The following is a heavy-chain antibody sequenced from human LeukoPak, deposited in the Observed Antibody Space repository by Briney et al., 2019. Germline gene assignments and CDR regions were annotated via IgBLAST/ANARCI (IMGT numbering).Heavy chain of an antibody. J-gene: IGHJ4*02. CDR1: GFXFSSYA. CDR3: AREQYAEYQFDY. Sequence: GGSLRLSCAASGFXFSSYAMHWVRQAPGKGLEWVAIISYDGSNKYYADSVKGRFTISRDNSKNTLYLQMNSLRAEDTAVYYCAREQYAEYQFDYWGQGTLVTVSS. V-gene: IGHV3-30-3*01. D-gene: IGHD2-2*01. CDR2: ISYDGSNK.